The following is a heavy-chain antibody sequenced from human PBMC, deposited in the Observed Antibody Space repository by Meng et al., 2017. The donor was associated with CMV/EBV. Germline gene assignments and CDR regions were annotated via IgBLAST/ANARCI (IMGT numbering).Heavy chain of an antibody. CDR2: INHSGST. Sequence: SETLSLTCAVYGGSFSGYYWSWIRQPPGKGLEWIGEINHSGSTNYNPSLKSRITISVDTSKTQFSLKLSSVTAADTAVSYCARGTEQLDIDYWGQGTLVTVSS. CDR1: GGSFSGYY. V-gene: IGHV4-34*01. J-gene: IGHJ4*02. CDR3: ARGTEQLDIDY. D-gene: IGHD6-13*01.